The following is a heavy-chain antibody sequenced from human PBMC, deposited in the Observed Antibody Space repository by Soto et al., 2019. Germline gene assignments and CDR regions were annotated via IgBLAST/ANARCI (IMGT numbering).Heavy chain of an antibody. D-gene: IGHD3-10*01. J-gene: IGHJ4*02. CDR2: INHSGST. Sequence: SETLSLTCAVYGGSFSGYYWSWIRQPPGKGLEWIGEINHSGSTNYNPSLKSRVTISVDTSKNQFSLKLSSVTAADTAVYYCARQGRDFGSGYYFDYWGQGTLVTVSS. CDR3: ARQGRDFGSGYYFDY. CDR1: GGSFSGYY. V-gene: IGHV4-34*01.